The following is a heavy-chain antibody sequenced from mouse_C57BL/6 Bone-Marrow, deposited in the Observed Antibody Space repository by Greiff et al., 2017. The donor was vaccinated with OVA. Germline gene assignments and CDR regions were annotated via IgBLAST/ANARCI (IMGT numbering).Heavy chain of an antibody. V-gene: IGHV5-15*01. Sequence: EVKLQESGGGLVQPGGSLKLSCAASGFTFSDYGMAWVRQAPRKGPEWVAFISNLAYSIYYADTVTGRFTISRENAKNTLYLEMSSLRSEDTAMYYCARQRVTTVARYFDVWGTGTTVTVSS. CDR1: GFTFSDYG. CDR2: ISNLAYSI. D-gene: IGHD1-1*01. J-gene: IGHJ1*03. CDR3: ARQRVTTVARYFDV.